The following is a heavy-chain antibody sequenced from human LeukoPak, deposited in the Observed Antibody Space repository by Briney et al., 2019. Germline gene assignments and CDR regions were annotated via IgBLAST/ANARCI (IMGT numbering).Heavy chain of an antibody. V-gene: IGHV4-4*07. CDR2: IHTSGST. CDR3: ARLSTVTTLDY. CDR1: GGSISSYY. J-gene: IGHJ4*02. Sequence: SETLSLTCTVSGGSISSYYWNWIRQPAGKGLEWIGRIHTSGSTNYNPSLKSRVTISVDTSKNQFSLKLSSVTAADTAVYYCARLSTVTTLDYWGKGTLVTVSS. D-gene: IGHD4-11*01.